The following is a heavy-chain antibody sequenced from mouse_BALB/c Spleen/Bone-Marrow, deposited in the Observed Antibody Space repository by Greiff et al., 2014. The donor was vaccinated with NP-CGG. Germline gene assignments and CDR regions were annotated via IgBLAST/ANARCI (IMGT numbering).Heavy chain of an antibody. Sequence: DVMLVESGGGSVQPGGSLRLSCATSGFTFTDYYMSWVRQPPGKALEWLGFIRNKANGYTTEYSASVKGRFTISRDNSQSILYLQMNTLRAEDSATYYCARDMGLLRFDYWGQGTTLTVSS. D-gene: IGHD1-1*01. CDR2: IRNKANGYTT. CDR3: ARDMGLLRFDY. J-gene: IGHJ2*01. V-gene: IGHV7-3*02. CDR1: GFTFTDYY.